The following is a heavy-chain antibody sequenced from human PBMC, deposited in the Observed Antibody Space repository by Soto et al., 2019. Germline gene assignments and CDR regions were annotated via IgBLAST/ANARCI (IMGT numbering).Heavy chain of an antibody. CDR1: GFTFSDST. CDR2: IRNKADNYAT. V-gene: IGHV3-73*02. J-gene: IGHJ4*02. D-gene: IGHD1-26*01. Sequence: EVQLVESGGGLVQPGGSLKLSCAASGFTFSDSTMHWVRQASGKGLEWVGRIRNKADNYATTYIASVRGRFTISRGDSKHTAYLQVNSLKTEDTAVYYCTRQSGWSCFEYWGQGTLVTVSS. CDR3: TRQSGWSCFEY.